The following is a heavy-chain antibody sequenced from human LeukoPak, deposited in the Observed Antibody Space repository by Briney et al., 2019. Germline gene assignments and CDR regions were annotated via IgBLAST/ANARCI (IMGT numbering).Heavy chain of an antibody. CDR2: ISASGSAT. J-gene: IGHJ4*02. CDR3: AKVLYLRDFWSGYFDY. D-gene: IGHD3-3*01. CDR1: GFIFSNYG. Sequence: GGSLRLSCAASGFIFSNYGMNWARQAPGKGLEWVAAISASGSATSYADSVRGRFTISRDNSKSTTYLQMNSLRAEDTAVFYCAKVLYLRDFWSGYFDYWGQGIPVTVSS. V-gene: IGHV3-23*01.